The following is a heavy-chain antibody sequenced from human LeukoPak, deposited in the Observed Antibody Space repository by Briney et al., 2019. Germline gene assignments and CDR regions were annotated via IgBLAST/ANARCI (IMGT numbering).Heavy chain of an antibody. CDR1: GFTFSSYA. CDR2: ISGSGDST. Sequence: GGSLRLSCAASGFTFSSYAMTWVRQAPGKGLEWVSAISGSGDSTSYGDSVKGRFTISRDNSKNMLFLQMNSLRAEDTAVYYCAKKKTEDYSNCDCNYFDYWGQGTLVTVSS. V-gene: IGHV3-23*01. D-gene: IGHD4-11*01. J-gene: IGHJ4*02. CDR3: AKKKTEDYSNCDCNYFDY.